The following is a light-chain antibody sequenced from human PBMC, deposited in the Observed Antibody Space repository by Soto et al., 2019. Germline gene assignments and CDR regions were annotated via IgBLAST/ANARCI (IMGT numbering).Light chain of an antibody. J-gene: IGKJ4*01. CDR1: QGVGSH. CDR3: QQNYRAPLT. CDR2: GAS. Sequence: DIQMTQSPSSVSALIGDRVTITCRASQGVGSHVNWYQQKPGKAPNLLIHGASNLQSGVPSTFSGSGSGTDFTLTISSRQPEDVATYYCQQNYRAPLTVGGGTKVDIK. V-gene: IGKV1-39*01.